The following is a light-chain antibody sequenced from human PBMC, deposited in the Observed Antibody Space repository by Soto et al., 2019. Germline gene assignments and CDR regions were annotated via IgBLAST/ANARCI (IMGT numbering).Light chain of an antibody. CDR1: QSISSW. Sequence: DIQMTQSPSTLSASVGDRVTITCRASQSISSWLAWYQQKPGQAPKLLIYAASSLQSGVPSRFSGSGSGTDFTLTISSLQPEDFATYYCQQANSFPRTFGQGTKVDIK. V-gene: IGKV1-12*01. J-gene: IGKJ1*01. CDR2: AAS. CDR3: QQANSFPRT.